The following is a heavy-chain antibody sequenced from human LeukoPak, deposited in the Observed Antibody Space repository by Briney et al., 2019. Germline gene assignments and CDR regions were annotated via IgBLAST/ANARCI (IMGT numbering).Heavy chain of an antibody. J-gene: IGHJ6*03. CDR1: GFTFSSYA. CDR3: AKGQTYSDFWSGSSGYMDV. CDR2: IRYDGSNT. D-gene: IGHD3-3*01. V-gene: IGHV3-30*02. Sequence: GGSLRLSCAASGFTFSSYAMSWVRQAPGKGLEWVAVIRYDGSNTYYADSVRGRFTVSRDNSKSTLYLQMNSLRLEDTAVYYCAKGQTYSDFWSGSSGYMDVWGKGTTVTVFS.